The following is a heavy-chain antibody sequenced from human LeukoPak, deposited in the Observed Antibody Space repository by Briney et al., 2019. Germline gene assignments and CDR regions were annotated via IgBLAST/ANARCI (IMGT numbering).Heavy chain of an antibody. Sequence: PGGSLRLSCAASGFTFSSYGMHWVRQAPGKGLEWVAVIWYDGSNKYYADSVKGRFTISRDNSKNTLYLQMNSLRAEGTAVYYCARSGVLLWFGELSLPDYWGQGTLVTVSS. V-gene: IGHV3-33*01. CDR3: ARSGVLLWFGELSLPDY. CDR2: IWYDGSNK. CDR1: GFTFSSYG. D-gene: IGHD3-10*01. J-gene: IGHJ4*02.